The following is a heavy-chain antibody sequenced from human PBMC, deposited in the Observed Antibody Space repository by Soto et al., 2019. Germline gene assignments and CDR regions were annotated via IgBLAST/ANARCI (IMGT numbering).Heavy chain of an antibody. CDR1: GYTFTSYY. CDR2: INPSGGST. Sequence: ASVKVSCKASGYTFTSYYMHCVRQAPGQGIEWMGIINPSGGSTSYAQKFQGRVTMTRDTSTSTVYMELSSLRSEDTAVYYCARWGLYRSSTSCYAYWVQGTLVTVSS. J-gene: IGHJ4*02. CDR3: ARWGLYRSSTSCYAY. D-gene: IGHD2-2*01. V-gene: IGHV1-46*03.